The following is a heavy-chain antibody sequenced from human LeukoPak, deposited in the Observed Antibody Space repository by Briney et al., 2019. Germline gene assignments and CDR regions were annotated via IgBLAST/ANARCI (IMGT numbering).Heavy chain of an antibody. Sequence: GESLKISCKGSGDNFSNYWIGWVRQMPGKGLEWMGIIYPSDSDTKYSPSFQGQVTISADKSITTAYLHWSSLKASDTATYYCARGRGYIYGLIDYWGQGTLVTVSS. CDR2: IYPSDSDT. CDR1: GDNFSNYW. J-gene: IGHJ4*02. V-gene: IGHV5-51*01. D-gene: IGHD5-18*01. CDR3: ARGRGYIYGLIDY.